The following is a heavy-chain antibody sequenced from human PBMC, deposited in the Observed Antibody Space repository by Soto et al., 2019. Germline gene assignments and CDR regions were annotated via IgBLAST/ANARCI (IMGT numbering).Heavy chain of an antibody. CDR2: ISHSGST. Sequence: QVHLQQWGAGLLKPSETLSLTCAVYGGSFSGYYWSWIRQPPGKGLEWIGEISHSGSTNYNPSLQNRVPITADTSTHQYALNLNSMPAAATAMYYRPGGSRDIWGQGTMVTVSS. CDR3: PGGSRDI. CDR1: GGSFSGYY. V-gene: IGHV4-34*01. J-gene: IGHJ3*02.